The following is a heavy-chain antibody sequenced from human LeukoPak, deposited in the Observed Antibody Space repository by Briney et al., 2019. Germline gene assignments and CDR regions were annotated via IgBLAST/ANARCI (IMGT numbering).Heavy chain of an antibody. CDR1: GGSINSSDYY. Sequence: SETLSLTCTVSGGSINSSDYYWGWIRQPPGKGLEWIGSIYHSGSMYASLKSRVTISVDTSKNQFSLKLSSVTAADTAVYYCARDTQPDLFGSGSYYNDGGMDVWGQGTTVTVSS. CDR3: ARDTQPDLFGSGSYYNDGGMDV. CDR2: IYHSGSM. J-gene: IGHJ6*02. D-gene: IGHD3-10*01. V-gene: IGHV4-39*07.